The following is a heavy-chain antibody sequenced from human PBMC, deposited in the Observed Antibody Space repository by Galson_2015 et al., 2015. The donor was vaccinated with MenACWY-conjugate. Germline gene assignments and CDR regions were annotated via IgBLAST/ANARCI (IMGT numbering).Heavy chain of an antibody. CDR3: ARGHLKLDP. Sequence: SLRLSCAASGFTFSTYWMTWVRQAPGKGLEWVANIKPDGSEQYYVDSVKGRFTISRDNAKNSLFLQMNSLRVEDTAVYYCARGHLKLDPGGQGNLVTVSS. CDR1: GFTFSTYW. CDR2: IKPDGSEQ. J-gene: IGHJ5*02. V-gene: IGHV3-7*01.